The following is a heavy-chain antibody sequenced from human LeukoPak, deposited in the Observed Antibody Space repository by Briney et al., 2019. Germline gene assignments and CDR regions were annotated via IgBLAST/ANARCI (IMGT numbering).Heavy chain of an antibody. J-gene: IGHJ4*02. V-gene: IGHV3-23*01. CDR2: IRGSGGST. CDR3: AKTSDYDFWSGYELDGYFDY. CDR1: GFTFSSYA. D-gene: IGHD3-3*01. Sequence: GGSLRLSCAASGFTFSSYAMSWVRQAPGKGLEWVSAIRGSGGSTYYADSVKGRFTISRDNSKNTLYLQMNSLRAEDTAVYYCAKTSDYDFWSGYELDGYFDYWGQGTLVTVSS.